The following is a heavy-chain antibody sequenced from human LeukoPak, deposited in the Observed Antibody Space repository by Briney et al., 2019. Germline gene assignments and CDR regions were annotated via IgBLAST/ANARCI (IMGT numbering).Heavy chain of an antibody. CDR3: TRGGPPDG. CDR1: GFTFSSYR. Sequence: GGSLRLSCAASGFTFSSYRMHWVRQAPGKGLVWVSRINGDGGITIYADSVKGRFTVSRDNAKNTLYLQMSSLNAEDTAVYYCTRGGPPDGWGHGTLVTVSS. CDR2: INGDGGIT. J-gene: IGHJ4*01. V-gene: IGHV3-74*01.